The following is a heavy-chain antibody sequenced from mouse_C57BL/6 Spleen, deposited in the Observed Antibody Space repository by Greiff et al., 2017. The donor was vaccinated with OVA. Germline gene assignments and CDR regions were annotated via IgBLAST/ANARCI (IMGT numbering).Heavy chain of an antibody. CDR2: INPNNGGT. CDR3: ASGYRDGYYVAMDY. CDR1: GYTFTDYN. D-gene: IGHD2-3*01. J-gene: IGHJ4*01. Sequence: EVQLQQSGPELVKPGASVKMSCKASGYTFTDYNMHWVKQSHGKSLEWIGYINPNNGGTSYNQKFKGKATLTVNKSSSTAYMELRSLTSEDSAVYYCASGYRDGYYVAMDYWGQGTSVTVSS. V-gene: IGHV1-22*01.